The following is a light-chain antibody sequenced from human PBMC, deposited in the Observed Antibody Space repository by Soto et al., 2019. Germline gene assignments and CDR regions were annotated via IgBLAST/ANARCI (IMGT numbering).Light chain of an antibody. Sequence: EIVLTQSPGTLSLSPGERATLSCRASQSVYKNFLAWYQQKPGQAPRLLINGASNRATGIPDRFSGSGSGPHFSPTITTLDPEDFPFYFCHQYATSPPPFAGGTKVPIK. V-gene: IGKV3-20*01. J-gene: IGKJ4*01. CDR3: HQYATSPPP. CDR2: GAS. CDR1: QSVYKNF.